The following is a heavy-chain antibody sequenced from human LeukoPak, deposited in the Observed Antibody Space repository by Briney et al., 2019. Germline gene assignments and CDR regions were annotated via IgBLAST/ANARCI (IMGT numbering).Heavy chain of an antibody. D-gene: IGHD5-12*01. J-gene: IGHJ5*02. Sequence: SETLYLTCAVYGGSFSGYYWSGIRQPPGKGLEWIGEINHSGGTNYNPSLKSRVTISVDTAKNQFSLKLSSVTAADTAVFYCARVRKNGYGKTHNWFYPWGQGTLVTVSS. CDR1: GGSFSGYY. CDR3: ARVRKNGYGKTHNWFYP. V-gene: IGHV4-34*01. CDR2: INHSGGT.